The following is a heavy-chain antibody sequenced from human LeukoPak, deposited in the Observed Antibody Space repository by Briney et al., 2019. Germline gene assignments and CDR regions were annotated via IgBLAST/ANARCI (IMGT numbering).Heavy chain of an antibody. Sequence: SETLSLTCTVSGGSISSSSYYWGWIRQPPGKGMEWIGSIYYSGSTYYNPSLKSRVTISVDTSKNQFSLKLSSVTAADTAVYYCARDRLSGRCDYWGQGTLVTVSS. CDR2: IYYSGST. CDR3: ARDRLSGRCDY. D-gene: IGHD6-19*01. J-gene: IGHJ4*02. CDR1: GGSISSSSYY. V-gene: IGHV4-39*07.